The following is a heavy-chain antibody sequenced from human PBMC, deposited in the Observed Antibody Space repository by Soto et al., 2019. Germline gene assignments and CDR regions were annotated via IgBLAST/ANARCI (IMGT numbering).Heavy chain of an antibody. D-gene: IGHD3-3*01. Sequence: QITLNESGPTQVKPRQTLTLTCTFSGFSLTTSGVGVGWIRQSPGKAPEWLALIYLDDDKRYSPSLKSRLTVTKDTSKNQVVLTMADLDPADTATYSCAHRVLRTVFGLVTTTAIYFDFWGQGTPVAVSS. CDR3: AHRVLRTVFGLVTTTAIYFDF. V-gene: IGHV2-5*02. CDR1: GFSLTTSGVG. CDR2: IYLDDDK. J-gene: IGHJ4*02.